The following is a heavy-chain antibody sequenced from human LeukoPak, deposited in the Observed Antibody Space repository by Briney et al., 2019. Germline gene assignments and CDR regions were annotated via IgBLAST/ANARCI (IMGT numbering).Heavy chain of an antibody. Sequence: PGGSLRLSCAASGFTFSSYEMNWVRQAPGKGLEWVSYICTSDSSTYYADSVKGRFTISRDNAKNSLYLQMNSLRAEDTAVYYCARYGDSSVYYSADAFDIWGQGTMVTVSS. V-gene: IGHV3-48*03. D-gene: IGHD3-22*01. CDR1: GFTFSSYE. CDR2: ICTSDSST. J-gene: IGHJ3*02. CDR3: ARYGDSSVYYSADAFDI.